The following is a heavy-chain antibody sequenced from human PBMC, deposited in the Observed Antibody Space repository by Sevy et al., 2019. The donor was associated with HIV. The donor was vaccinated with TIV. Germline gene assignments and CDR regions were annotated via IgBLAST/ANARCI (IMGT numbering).Heavy chain of an antibody. V-gene: IGHV3-11*06. D-gene: IGHD3-16*02. J-gene: IGHJ4*02. CDR2: ISSSSSYT. Sequence: GGSLRLSCAASGFTFSDYYMSWIRQAPGKGLEWVSYISSSSSYTNYADSVKGRFTISRDNAKNSLYLQMNSLRAEDTAVYYCARGHDYVWGSYRHFDYWCQGTLVTVSS. CDR3: ARGHDYVWGSYRHFDY. CDR1: GFTFSDYY.